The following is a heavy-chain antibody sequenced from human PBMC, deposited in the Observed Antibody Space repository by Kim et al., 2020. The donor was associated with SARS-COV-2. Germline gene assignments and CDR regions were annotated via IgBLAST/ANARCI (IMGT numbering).Heavy chain of an antibody. J-gene: IGHJ3*02. CDR1: GFTFSSYG. D-gene: IGHD4-17*01. V-gene: IGHV3-30*18. Sequence: GGSLRLSCAASGFTFSSYGMHWVRQAPCKGLEWVAVISYDGSNKYYADSVKGRFTISRDTSNNTLYLQMISLRAEDTAVYYCAKGDYGGYVYAFDIWGQGTMVTVSS. CDR3: AKGDYGGYVYAFDI. CDR2: ISYDGSNK.